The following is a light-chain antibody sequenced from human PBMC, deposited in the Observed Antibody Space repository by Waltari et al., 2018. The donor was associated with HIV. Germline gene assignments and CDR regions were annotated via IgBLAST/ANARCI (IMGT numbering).Light chain of an antibody. V-gene: IGKV2-30*01. CDR3: MQGTHWPPIT. CDR2: KVS. J-gene: IGKJ5*01. Sequence: VVMTQSLLPLLVTLGPTAPISCRSSQRLVYSDGNTHLTWFQQRPGQSPRRLIYKVSNRDSGVPDRFSGRGSGTDFTLKISRVEAEDVGVFYCMQGTHWPPITFGQGTRLEIK. CDR1: QRLVYSDGNTH.